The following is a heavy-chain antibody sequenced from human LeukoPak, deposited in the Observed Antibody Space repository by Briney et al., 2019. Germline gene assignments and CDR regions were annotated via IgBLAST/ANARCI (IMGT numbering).Heavy chain of an antibody. V-gene: IGHV1-69*04. J-gene: IGHJ4*02. Sequence: SVKVSCKASGGTFSSCAISWVRQAPGQGLEWMGRIIPILGIANYAQKFQGRVTITADKSTSTAYMELSSLRSEDTAVYYCASPIPYGDYSRFDYWGQGTLVTVSS. CDR2: IIPILGIA. D-gene: IGHD4-17*01. CDR3: ASPIPYGDYSRFDY. CDR1: GGTFSSCA.